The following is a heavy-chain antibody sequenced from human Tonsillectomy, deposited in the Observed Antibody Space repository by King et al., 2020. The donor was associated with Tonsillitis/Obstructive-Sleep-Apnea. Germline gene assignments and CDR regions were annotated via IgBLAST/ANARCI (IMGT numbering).Heavy chain of an antibody. CDR3: ARDGLVSYYDSRLAFDI. Sequence: QLVQSGAEVKKPGASVKVSCKASAYTFTSYGIIWVRQAPGQGLEWMGWISAYNGNTNYAQKLQGRVTMTTDTSTSTAYMELRSLRSDDTAVYYCARDGLVSYYDSRLAFDICGQGTMVTVSS. D-gene: IGHD3-22*01. CDR2: ISAYNGNT. V-gene: IGHV1-18*01. CDR1: AYTFTSYG. J-gene: IGHJ3*02.